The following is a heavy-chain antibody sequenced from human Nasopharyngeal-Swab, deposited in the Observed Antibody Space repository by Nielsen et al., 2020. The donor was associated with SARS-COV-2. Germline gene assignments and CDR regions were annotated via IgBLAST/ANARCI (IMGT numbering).Heavy chain of an antibody. CDR3: ARGAPSSYWFDP. CDR1: GGSFSNYY. J-gene: IGHJ5*02. CDR2: FKYGGSS. V-gene: IGHV4-34*01. Sequence: GSLRLSCAVFGGSFSNYYWTWIRQPPGKELEWIGEFKYGGSSNYNPSLESRVTMSLDTSKNQFSLELSSVTAADTAVYYCARGAPSSYWFDPWGQGTLVTVSS.